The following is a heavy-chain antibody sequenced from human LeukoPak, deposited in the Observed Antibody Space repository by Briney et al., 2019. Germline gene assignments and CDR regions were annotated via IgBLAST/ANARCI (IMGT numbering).Heavy chain of an antibody. Sequence: TGGSLRLSCAASGFTFSSYAMSWVRQAPGKGLEWVSGISWNSGSIGYADSVKGRFTISRDNAKNSLYLQMNSLRAEDTALYYCAKDIEYSSPEGPFDYWGQGTLVTVSS. V-gene: IGHV3-9*01. D-gene: IGHD6-6*01. CDR2: ISWNSGSI. J-gene: IGHJ4*02. CDR3: AKDIEYSSPEGPFDY. CDR1: GFTFSSYA.